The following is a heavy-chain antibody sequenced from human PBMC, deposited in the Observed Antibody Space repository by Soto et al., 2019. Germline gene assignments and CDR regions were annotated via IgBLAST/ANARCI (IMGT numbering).Heavy chain of an antibody. CDR1: GYTFTMYS. CDR2: INAGNGNT. J-gene: IGHJ3*01. Sequence: ASVKVSCKASGYTFTMYSVHWVRQAPGQRLEWMGYINAGNGNTKYLQRFQGRVTFARDTSANTVDMELSSLSSEDTAMYYCARPGIMITSGSNDAFHVWGQGTMVTVSS. D-gene: IGHD3-16*01. CDR3: ARPGIMITSGSNDAFHV. V-gene: IGHV1-3*01.